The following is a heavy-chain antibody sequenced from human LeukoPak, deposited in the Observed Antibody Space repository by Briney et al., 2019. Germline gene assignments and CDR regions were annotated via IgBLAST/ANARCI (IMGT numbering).Heavy chain of an antibody. V-gene: IGHV3-48*01. D-gene: IGHD3-3*01. Sequence: GGSLRLSCAASGFTFSSYSMNWVRQAPGKGLEWVSYISSSSSTIYYADSVKGRFTISRDNAKNSLYLQMNSLRAEDTAVYYCATGIEYDLPDYWGQGTLVTVSS. J-gene: IGHJ4*02. CDR1: GFTFSSYS. CDR3: ATGIEYDLPDY. CDR2: ISSSSSTI.